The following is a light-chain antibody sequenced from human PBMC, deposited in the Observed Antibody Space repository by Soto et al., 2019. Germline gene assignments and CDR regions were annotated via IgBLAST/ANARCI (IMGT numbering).Light chain of an antibody. CDR1: SSNIGINA. CDR3: SSYTSSSTLV. J-gene: IGLJ2*01. CDR2: DNN. V-gene: IGLV1-44*01. Sequence: QSVLTQPPSASGTPGQRVTISCSGSSSNIGINAVNWYQQLPGTAPKLLMYDNNQRPSGVPDRVSGSKSGTSASLAISGLQSEDEADYYCSSYTSSSTLVFGGGTQLTVL.